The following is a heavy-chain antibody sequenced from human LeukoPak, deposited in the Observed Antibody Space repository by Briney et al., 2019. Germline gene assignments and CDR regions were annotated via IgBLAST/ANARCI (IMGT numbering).Heavy chain of an antibody. CDR1: AFTFSSYA. Sequence: PGGSLRLSCAASAFTFSSYAMSWVRQAPGKGLEWISSISSSGGNVYYADSVKGRFTISRDNAKNTLYLQMNSLRAEDTAVYYCARDLHLVVPAPNWFDPWGQGTLVTVSS. CDR2: ISSSGGNV. D-gene: IGHD2-2*01. CDR3: ARDLHLVVPAPNWFDP. J-gene: IGHJ5*02. V-gene: IGHV3-23*01.